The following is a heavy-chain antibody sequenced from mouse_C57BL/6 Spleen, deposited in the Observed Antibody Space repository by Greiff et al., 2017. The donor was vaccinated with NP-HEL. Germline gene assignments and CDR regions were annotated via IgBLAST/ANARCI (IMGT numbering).Heavy chain of an antibody. D-gene: IGHD3-1*01. CDR3: ARFARYYFDY. V-gene: IGHV3-6*01. Sequence: EVKLVESGPGLVKPSQSLSLTCSVTGYSITSGYYWNWIRQFPGNKLEWMGYISYDGSNNYNPSLKNRISITRDTSKNQFFLKLNSVTTEDTATYYCARFARYYFDYWGQGTTLTVSS. J-gene: IGHJ2*01. CDR1: GYSITSGYY. CDR2: ISYDGSN.